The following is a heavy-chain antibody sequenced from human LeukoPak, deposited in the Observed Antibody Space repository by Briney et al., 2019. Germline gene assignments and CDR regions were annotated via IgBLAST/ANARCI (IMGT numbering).Heavy chain of an antibody. CDR1: GYTFTSYY. V-gene: IGHV1-46*01. J-gene: IGHJ3*02. CDR3: ARDYGDYVGAFDI. D-gene: IGHD4-17*01. Sequence: ASVKVSCKASGYTFTSYYMHWVRQAPGQGLEWMGIINPSGGSTSYAQKFQGRVTMTRDTSISTAYMELSRLRSDDTAVYYCARDYGDYVGAFDIWGQGTMVTVSS. CDR2: INPSGGST.